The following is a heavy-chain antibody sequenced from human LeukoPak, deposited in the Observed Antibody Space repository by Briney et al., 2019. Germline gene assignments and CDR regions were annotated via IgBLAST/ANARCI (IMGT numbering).Heavy chain of an antibody. D-gene: IGHD3-22*01. Sequence: ASETLSLTCTVSGGSISSSSYYWGWIRQPPGKGLEWIGSIYYSGSTYYNPSLKSRVTISADTSKNQFSLKLSSVTAADTAVYYCARAAIYRSGYYYNYFDYWGQGTLVTVSS. J-gene: IGHJ4*02. CDR3: ARAAIYRSGYYYNYFDY. V-gene: IGHV4-39*07. CDR2: IYYSGST. CDR1: GGSISSSSYY.